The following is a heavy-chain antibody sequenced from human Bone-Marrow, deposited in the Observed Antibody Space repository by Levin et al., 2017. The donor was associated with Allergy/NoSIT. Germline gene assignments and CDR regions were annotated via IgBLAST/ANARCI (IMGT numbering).Heavy chain of an antibody. J-gene: IGHJ6*02. CDR1: GFSLSQPRMA. D-gene: IGHD5/OR15-5a*01. Sequence: SGPTLVKPTETLALTCTVSGFSLSQPRMAVSWVRQPPGKALSWLGHIFSNDEKSYNTSLKSRLTISQVTSKIQVVLTMTNMDPLDTGTYYCARISVSTTYYAMDVWGQGTTVTVSS. CDR3: ARISVSTTYYAMDV. V-gene: IGHV2-26*01. CDR2: IFSNDEK.